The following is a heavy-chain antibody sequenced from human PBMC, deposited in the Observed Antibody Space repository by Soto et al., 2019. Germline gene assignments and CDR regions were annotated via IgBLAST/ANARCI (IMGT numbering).Heavy chain of an antibody. V-gene: IGHV3-23*01. CDR1: GFTFSSYG. D-gene: IGHD3-22*01. CDR3: AKDLDSSGYQYFDY. Sequence: GGSLRLSCAASGFTFSSYGMSWVRQTPGKGLEWVAGIRDNGGTTSYADSVKGRFTISRDISKNTLYLQMDTVRAEDTAVYYGAKDLDSSGYQYFDYWGQGALVTVSS. CDR2: IRDNGGTT. J-gene: IGHJ4*02.